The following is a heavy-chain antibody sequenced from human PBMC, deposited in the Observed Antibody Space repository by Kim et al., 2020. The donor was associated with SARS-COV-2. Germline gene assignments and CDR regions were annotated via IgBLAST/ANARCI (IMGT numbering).Heavy chain of an antibody. V-gene: IGHV3-64*01. CDR1: GFTFSSYA. CDR3: ARVDYYYYYMDV. Sequence: GGSLRLSCAASGFTFSSYAMHWVRQAPGKGLEYVSAISSNGGSTYYANSVKGRFTISRDNSKNTLYLQMGSLRAEDMAVYYCARVDYYYYYMDVWGKGTTVTVSS. CDR2: ISSNGGST. J-gene: IGHJ6*03.